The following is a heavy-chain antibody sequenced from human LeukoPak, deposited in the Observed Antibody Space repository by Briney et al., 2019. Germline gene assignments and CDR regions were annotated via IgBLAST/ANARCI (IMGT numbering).Heavy chain of an antibody. D-gene: IGHD3-16*02. CDR2: ISYDGSSK. Sequence: GGSLRLSRSASGFTFSNFALHWVRQAPGMGLEWVAAISYDGSSKYYADSVKGRFTISRDNSKNTLYLQMNSLRAEDTAVYFCASAQGGVILPDYFHHWGQGTLVTVSS. CDR3: ASAQGGVILPDYFHH. CDR1: GFTFSNFA. V-gene: IGHV3-30-3*01. J-gene: IGHJ1*01.